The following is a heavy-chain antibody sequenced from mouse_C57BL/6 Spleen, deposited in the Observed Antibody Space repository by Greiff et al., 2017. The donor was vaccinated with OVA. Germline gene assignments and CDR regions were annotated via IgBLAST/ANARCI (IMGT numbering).Heavy chain of an antibody. CDR3: TTRNYSNYGFAY. Sequence: EVKLQESGAELVRPGASVKLSCTASGFNIKDDYMHWVKQRPEQGLEWIGWIDPENGDTEYASKFQGKATITADTSSNTAYLQLSSLTSEDTAVYYCTTRNYSNYGFAYWGQGTLVTVSA. V-gene: IGHV14-4*01. J-gene: IGHJ3*01. D-gene: IGHD2-5*01. CDR2: IDPENGDT. CDR1: GFNIKDDY.